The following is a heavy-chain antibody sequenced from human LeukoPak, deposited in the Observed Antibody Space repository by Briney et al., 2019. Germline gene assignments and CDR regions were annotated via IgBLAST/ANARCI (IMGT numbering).Heavy chain of an antibody. D-gene: IGHD3-22*01. CDR2: ISGSGGST. CDR3: AKSLITMIVVAYYFDY. V-gene: IGHV3-23*01. Sequence: GGSLRLSCAASGFTFSSYAMSWVRLAPGKGLEWVSAISGSGGSTYYADSVKGRFTISRDNSKNTLYLQMNSLRAEDTAVYYCAKSLITMIVVAYYFDYWGQGTLVTVSS. J-gene: IGHJ4*02. CDR1: GFTFSSYA.